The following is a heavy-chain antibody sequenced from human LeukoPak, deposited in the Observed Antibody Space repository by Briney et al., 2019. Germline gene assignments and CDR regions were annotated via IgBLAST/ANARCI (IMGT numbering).Heavy chain of an antibody. V-gene: IGHV4-4*02. Sequence: PSETLSLPCAVSGGSISSSNWWSWVRQPPGKGLEWIGEIYHSGSTNYNPSLKSRVTISVDKSKNQFSLKLNSVTAADTAVYYCARDSGGNYHDYWGQGILVTVSS. CDR3: ARDSGGNYHDY. J-gene: IGHJ4*02. CDR2: IYHSGST. D-gene: IGHD4-23*01. CDR1: GGSISSSNW.